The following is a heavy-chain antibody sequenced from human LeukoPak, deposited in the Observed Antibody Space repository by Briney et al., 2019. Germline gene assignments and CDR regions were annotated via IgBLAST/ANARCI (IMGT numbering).Heavy chain of an antibody. D-gene: IGHD2-15*01. V-gene: IGHV4-34*01. CDR3: ARRQGNCSGGNCYLPPAAQYYFDY. CDR2: INHSGST. J-gene: IGHJ4*02. Sequence: SETLSLTCAVYGGSFSGYYWSWIRQPPGKGLEWIGEINHSGSTNYNPSLKSRVTISVDTSKNQFSLKLSSVTAADTAVYYCARRQGNCSGGNCYLPPAAQYYFDYWGQGTLVTVSS. CDR1: GGSFSGYY.